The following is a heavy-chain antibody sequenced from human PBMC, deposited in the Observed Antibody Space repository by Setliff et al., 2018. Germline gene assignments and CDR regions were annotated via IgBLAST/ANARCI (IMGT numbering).Heavy chain of an antibody. Sequence: GASVKVSCKASGGTFSSYGISWVRQAPGQGLEWMGGTIPVFGTTDYAQKFQSRVTMTRDTSTSTVYMQLSSLRSDDTAVYYCVREGVDSRSSTDYRYYMDVWGKGTTVTVSS. CDR3: VREGVDSRSSTDYRYYMDV. V-gene: IGHV1-69*05. CDR2: TIPVFGTT. J-gene: IGHJ6*03. CDR1: GGTFSSYG. D-gene: IGHD3-22*01.